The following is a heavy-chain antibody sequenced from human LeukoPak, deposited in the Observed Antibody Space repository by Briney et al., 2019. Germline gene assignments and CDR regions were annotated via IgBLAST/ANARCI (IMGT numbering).Heavy chain of an antibody. CDR2: INHSGST. Sequence: PSETLSLACAVYGGSFSGYYWSWIRQPPGKGLEWIGEINHSGSTNYNPSLKSRVTISADTSKNQFSLKLSSVTAADTAVYYCARVGYCSSTSCYNRRGWFDPWGQGTLVTVSS. CDR3: ARVGYCSSTSCYNRRGWFDP. CDR1: GGSFSGYY. D-gene: IGHD2-2*02. V-gene: IGHV4-34*01. J-gene: IGHJ5*02.